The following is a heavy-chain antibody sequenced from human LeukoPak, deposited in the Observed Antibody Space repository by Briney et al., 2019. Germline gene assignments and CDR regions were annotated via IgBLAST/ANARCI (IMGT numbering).Heavy chain of an antibody. J-gene: IGHJ6*03. V-gene: IGHV3-74*01. D-gene: IGHD6-19*01. CDR2: INTDGSST. Sequence: TGGSLRLSCAASGFTFSSYWMHWVRQAPGKGLVWVSRINTDGSSTSYADSVKGRFTISRDNAKNTLYLQMNSLRAEDTAVYYCARGSSGWYSYYYYMDVWGKGTTVTVSS. CDR3: ARGSSGWYSYYYYMDV. CDR1: GFTFSSYW.